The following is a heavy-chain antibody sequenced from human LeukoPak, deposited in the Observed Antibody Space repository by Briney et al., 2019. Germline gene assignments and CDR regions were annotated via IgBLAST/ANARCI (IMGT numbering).Heavy chain of an antibody. V-gene: IGHV3-23*01. CDR3: AKDQNYESSGYYVGFDY. D-gene: IGHD3-22*01. CDR1: GFSFSSHV. Sequence: GGSLRLSCAASGFSFSSHVMHWVRQAPGKGLEWVSGISGSGGDTYYADSVKGRFTISRDNSKNTLNLQMNSLRAEDTALYYCAKDQNYESSGYYVGFDYWGQGTLVTVSS. J-gene: IGHJ4*02. CDR2: ISGSGGDT.